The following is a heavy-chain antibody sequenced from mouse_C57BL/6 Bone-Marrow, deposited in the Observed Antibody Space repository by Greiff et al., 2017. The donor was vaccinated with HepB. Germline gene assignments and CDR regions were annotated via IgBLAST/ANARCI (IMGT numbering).Heavy chain of an antibody. Sequence: QVQLQQPGAELVMPGASVKLSCMASGYTFTSYWMHWVKQRPGQGLEWIGEIDPSDSYTNYNQKFKGKSTLTVDKSSSTAYMQLSSLTSEDSAVYYCARTGDYWGQGTTLTVSS. CDR3: ARTGDY. CDR1: GYTFTSYW. V-gene: IGHV1-69*01. J-gene: IGHJ2*01. CDR2: IDPSDSYT. D-gene: IGHD4-1*01.